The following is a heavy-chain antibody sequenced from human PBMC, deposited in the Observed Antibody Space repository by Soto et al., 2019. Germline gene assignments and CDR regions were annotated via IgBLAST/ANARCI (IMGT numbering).Heavy chain of an antibody. D-gene: IGHD5-18*01. Sequence: QVQLQESGPGLVKPSQTLSLTCTVSGGSISSGGYYWSWIRQHPGKGLEWIGYIYYSGSTYYNPSPKSRVTISVDTAKNQFSLKLSSVTAADTGVYYCAGGRGYSYGLGGDWFDPWGQGTLVTVSS. CDR1: GGSISSGGYY. J-gene: IGHJ5*02. CDR2: IYYSGST. V-gene: IGHV4-31*03. CDR3: AGGRGYSYGLGGDWFDP.